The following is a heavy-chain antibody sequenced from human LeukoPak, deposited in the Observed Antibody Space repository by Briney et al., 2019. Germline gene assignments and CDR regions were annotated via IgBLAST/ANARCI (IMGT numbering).Heavy chain of an antibody. D-gene: IGHD1-20*01. CDR3: ARGWYNWSHRVGYYYYYMGV. CDR2: INHSGST. Sequence: SQTLSLTGTVSGDSITGGYFWSWIRQHPGKGLEWIGEINHSGSTNYNPSLKSRVTISVDTSKNQFSLKLSSVTAADTAVYYCARGWYNWSHRVGYYYYYMGVWGKGTTVTVSS. V-gene: IGHV4-34*01. J-gene: IGHJ6*03. CDR1: GDSITGGYF.